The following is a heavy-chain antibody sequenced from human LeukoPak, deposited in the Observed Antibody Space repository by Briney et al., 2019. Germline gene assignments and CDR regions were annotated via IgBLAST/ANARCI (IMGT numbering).Heavy chain of an antibody. CDR1: GGSISSYY. CDR2: IYYSGST. Sequence: SETLSLTCTVSGGSISSYYWSWIRQPPGKGLEWIGYIYYSGSTNYNPSLKSRVTISVDTSKNQFSLKLSSVTAADTAVYYCARGDPNDYVWGSYRWDAFDIWGQATMVTVSS. CDR3: ARGDPNDYVWGSYRWDAFDI. V-gene: IGHV4-59*01. D-gene: IGHD3-16*02. J-gene: IGHJ3*02.